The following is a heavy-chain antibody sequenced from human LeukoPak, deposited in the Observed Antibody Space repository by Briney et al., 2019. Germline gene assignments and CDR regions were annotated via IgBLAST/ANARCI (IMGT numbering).Heavy chain of an antibody. Sequence: ESGGSLRLSCAASGFTFDDYAMHWVRQAPGKGLEWVSLISWDGGATYYADSVKGRFTISRDNSKNSLFLQMNSLRAQDTAFYYCAKDASSGWYIDYWGQGTLVTVSS. J-gene: IGHJ4*02. CDR3: AKDASSGWYIDY. V-gene: IGHV3-43D*03. CDR1: GFTFDDYA. D-gene: IGHD6-19*01. CDR2: ISWDGGAT.